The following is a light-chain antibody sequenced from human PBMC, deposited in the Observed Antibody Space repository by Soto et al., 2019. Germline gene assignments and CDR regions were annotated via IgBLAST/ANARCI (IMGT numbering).Light chain of an antibody. Sequence: EIVMTQSPATLSASPGERATLSCRASQSVRSNLAWYQQKPGQAPRLLIYSASTRATGIPDRFSGSGSGTDFSLTIRGLKPEDFAVYYCQQYRMSPNTFGQGTRLEIK. V-gene: IGKV3D-15*02. J-gene: IGKJ5*01. CDR2: SAS. CDR1: QSVRSN. CDR3: QQYRMSPNT.